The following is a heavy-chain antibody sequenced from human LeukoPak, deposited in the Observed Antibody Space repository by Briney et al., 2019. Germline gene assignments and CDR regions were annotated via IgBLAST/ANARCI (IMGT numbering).Heavy chain of an antibody. V-gene: IGHV3-21*01. CDR1: GFTSRSSR. J-gene: IGHJ4*02. D-gene: IGHD6-6*01. CDR3: ARYIAARPIDY. Sequence: GGSLRPSCAPPGFTSRSSRMTWVRQAQGKGLEWVSSISSSSSYIYYADSVKGRFTISRDNAKNSLYLQMNSLRAEDTAVYYCARYIAARPIDYWGQGTLVTVSS. CDR2: ISSSSSYI.